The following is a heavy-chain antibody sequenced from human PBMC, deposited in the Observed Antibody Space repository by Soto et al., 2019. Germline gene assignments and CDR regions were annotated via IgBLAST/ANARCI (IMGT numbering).Heavy chain of an antibody. CDR3: ATLNSFGSDY. D-gene: IGHD5-18*01. CDR2: IYSDGSGP. Sequence: GGSLRLSCAAPGFTFSRFWMHWVRQAPGKGLVWVSRIYSDGSGPMYADSVKGRFTISRDNAKSTLYLQMNSLRAEDTAVYYCATLNSFGSDYWGQGTLVTVSS. CDR1: GFTFSRFW. V-gene: IGHV3-74*03. J-gene: IGHJ4*02.